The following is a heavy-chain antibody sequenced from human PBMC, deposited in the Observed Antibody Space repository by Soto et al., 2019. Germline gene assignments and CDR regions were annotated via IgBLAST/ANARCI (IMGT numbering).Heavy chain of an antibody. CDR2: IYYTGST. J-gene: IGHJ4*02. CDR1: GGSISNYY. D-gene: IGHD2-2*01. V-gene: IGHV4-59*01. Sequence: SETLSLTCTVSGGSISNYYWGWIRQPPGKGLEWIGYIYYTGSTNYNPSLKSRITIAVDTSTNRFSLKLRSVTAADTAVYFCARTFCISSSCYDLCDSWSQGTLVTVS. CDR3: ARTFCISSSCYDLCDS.